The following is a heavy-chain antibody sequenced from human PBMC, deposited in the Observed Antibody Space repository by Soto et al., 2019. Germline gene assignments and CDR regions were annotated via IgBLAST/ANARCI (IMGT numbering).Heavy chain of an antibody. D-gene: IGHD3-22*01. CDR1: GYVFTNYY. J-gene: IGHJ4*02. Sequence: APVKVSCKASGYVFTNYYIHWVRQAPGQGLEWMGIIKTAGGDTNYAQKFRGRVTMTRDTSTSTVYMQLSSLTSEDTVVYFCAKVYYDRSGKPQGGFDSWGQGTPVTVSS. CDR2: IKTAGGDT. V-gene: IGHV1-46*01. CDR3: AKVYYDRSGKPQGGFDS.